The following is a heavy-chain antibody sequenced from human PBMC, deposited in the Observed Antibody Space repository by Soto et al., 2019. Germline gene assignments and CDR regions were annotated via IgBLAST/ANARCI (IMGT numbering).Heavy chain of an antibody. D-gene: IGHD2-15*01. CDR3: ARCGDFYSGGSHNYHYNVRTV. Sequence: ASVKVSCKASGYRFTSYGISWVRHAPGQGLEWLEWISAYDDNTKYAQTLHGRVSMSTDTSTNTAYMELRSLRSDDTAMSYSARCGDFYSGGSHNYHYNVRTVGSQGTSAPVS. J-gene: IGHJ6*02. CDR1: GYRFTSYG. V-gene: IGHV1-18*01. CDR2: ISAYDDNT.